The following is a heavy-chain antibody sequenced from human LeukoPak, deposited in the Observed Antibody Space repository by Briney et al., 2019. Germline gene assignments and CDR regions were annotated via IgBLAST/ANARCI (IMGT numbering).Heavy chain of an antibody. V-gene: IGHV3-23*01. D-gene: IGHD2-8*02. J-gene: IGHJ1*01. Sequence: GGSLRLSCAASGFTLSTYAMSWVRQAPGKGLEWVSGISESGGTTYYADSVKGRFTISRDNFKSTLYLQMNSLRAEDTAVYYCAKDPSTSWYWYFQHWGQGTLVTVSS. CDR1: GFTLSTYA. CDR2: ISESGGTT. CDR3: AKDPSTSWYWYFQH.